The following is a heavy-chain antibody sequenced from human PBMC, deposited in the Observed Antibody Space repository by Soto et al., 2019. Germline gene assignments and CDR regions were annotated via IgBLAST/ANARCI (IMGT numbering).Heavy chain of an antibody. CDR2: IYYRGNT. J-gene: IGHJ4*02. CDR3: ARLEGLATISYYFDY. V-gene: IGHV4-39*01. Sequence: QLQLQESGPGLVKPSETLSLTCSVSGDSINSDNYYWGWIRQPPGKGLEWIGSIYYRGNTYYNPSLKTRVTISLVKSKSQFSLKLNSVTAADSAVYFCARLEGLATISYYFDYWGQGTLVTVSS. D-gene: IGHD3-9*01. CDR1: GDSINSDNYY.